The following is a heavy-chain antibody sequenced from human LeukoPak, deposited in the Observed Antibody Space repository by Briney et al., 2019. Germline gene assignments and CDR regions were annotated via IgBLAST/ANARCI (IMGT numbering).Heavy chain of an antibody. CDR2: IYYSGST. CDR1: GGSISSSY. V-gene: IGHV4-59*01. D-gene: IGHD2-15*01. CDR3: ARDCSGGSCYPTYGMDV. Sequence: SETLSLTCTVSGGSISSSYWSWIRQPPGKGLEWIAYIYYSGSTNYNPSLKSRVTISVDTSKNQFSLKLTSVTAADTAVYYWARDCSGGSCYPTYGMDVWGQGTTVTVSS. J-gene: IGHJ6*02.